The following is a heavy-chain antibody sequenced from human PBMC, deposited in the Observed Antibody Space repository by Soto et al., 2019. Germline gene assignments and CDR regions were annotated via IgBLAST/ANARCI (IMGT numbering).Heavy chain of an antibody. D-gene: IGHD3-22*01. J-gene: IGHJ4*02. Sequence: ASVKVSCKVSGKRLTDISMYWVRQGPGKGLEWMGGYDPEEGENIYAQKFQGRVSMTEDTSTDTAYMELNSLRSEDTAVYYCSTRNDYDTSGRYFDYWGQGTLVTVSS. CDR1: GKRLTDIS. V-gene: IGHV1-24*01. CDR3: STRNDYDTSGRYFDY. CDR2: YDPEEGEN.